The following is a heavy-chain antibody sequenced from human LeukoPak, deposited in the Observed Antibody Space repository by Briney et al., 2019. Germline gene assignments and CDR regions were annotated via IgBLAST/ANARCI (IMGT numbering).Heavy chain of an antibody. CDR3: ARSGYCSGGSCYSGAFDI. V-gene: IGHV3-30*04. CDR1: GFTFSNYA. Sequence: PGRSLRLSCGASGFTFSNYAMQWVRQTAGKGLEWVATISYDGTYEYYADSVKGRFTISRDNSKNTVSLQMNSLRSDDTAVYYCARSGYCSGGSCYSGAFDIWGQGTMVTVS. J-gene: IGHJ3*02. D-gene: IGHD2-15*01. CDR2: ISYDGTYE.